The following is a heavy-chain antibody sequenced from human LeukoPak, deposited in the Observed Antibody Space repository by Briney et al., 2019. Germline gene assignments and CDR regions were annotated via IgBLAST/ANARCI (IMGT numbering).Heavy chain of an antibody. Sequence: PSETLSLTCAVYGGSFSGYYWSWIRQPPGKGLEWIGETNHSGSTNYNPSLKSRVTISVDTSKNQFSLKLSSVTAADTAVYYCVRRGVAAAGHNWFDPWGQGTLVTVSS. J-gene: IGHJ5*02. D-gene: IGHD6-13*01. V-gene: IGHV4-34*01. CDR2: TNHSGST. CDR3: VRRGVAAAGHNWFDP. CDR1: GGSFSGYY.